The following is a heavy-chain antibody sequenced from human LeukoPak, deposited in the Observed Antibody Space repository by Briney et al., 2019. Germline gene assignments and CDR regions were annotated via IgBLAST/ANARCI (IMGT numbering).Heavy chain of an antibody. CDR2: INPSGGST. D-gene: IGHD3-9*01. CDR1: GYTFTGYY. V-gene: IGHV1-46*01. CDR3: ARDYGFSARNYDILTGYYPDAFDI. Sequence: WASVKVSCKASGYTFTGYYMHWVRQAPGQGREWMGIINPSGGSTSYAQKFQGRVTMTRDTSTSTVYMELSSLRSEDTAVYYCARDYGFSARNYDILTGYYPDAFDIWGQGTMVTVSS. J-gene: IGHJ3*02.